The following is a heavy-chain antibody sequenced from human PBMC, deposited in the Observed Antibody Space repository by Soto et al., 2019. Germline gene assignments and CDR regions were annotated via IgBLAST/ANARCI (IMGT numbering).Heavy chain of an antibody. CDR2: IYHLGTT. J-gene: IGHJ5*02. V-gene: IGHV4-4*02. CDR1: GDTVSSTRW. D-gene: IGHD3-22*01. Sequence: SETLSLTCTVPGDTVSSTRWWSWVRLSPGRGLEWIGDIYHLGTTNYNPSLKRRVSISLDKSKNQFSLKLTSVTAADTAVYFCARTGKFYYYDMSGLPFDPWGRGFLVTVSS. CDR3: ARTGKFYYYDMSGLPFDP.